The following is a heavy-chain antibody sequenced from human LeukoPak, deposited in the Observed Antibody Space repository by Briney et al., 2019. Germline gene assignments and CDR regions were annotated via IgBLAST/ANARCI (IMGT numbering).Heavy chain of an antibody. Sequence: GGSLRLSCAASGFXFSNAWISWVRQAPGKGLEWVGRIKSKSDGGTTDYTAPVKGRFTTSRDDSKNTLYLQMNSLKTEDTAIYYCTRGYNYGMDVWGQGTTVTVSS. D-gene: IGHD5-18*01. CDR2: IKSKSDGGTT. V-gene: IGHV3-15*01. J-gene: IGHJ6*02. CDR3: TRGYNYGMDV. CDR1: GFXFSNAW.